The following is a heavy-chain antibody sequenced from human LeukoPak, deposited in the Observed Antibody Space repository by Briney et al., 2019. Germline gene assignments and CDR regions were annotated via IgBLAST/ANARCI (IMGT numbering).Heavy chain of an antibody. CDR2: ISPVGNNK. Sequence: PGKSLRLSCDASGFTFTTYPMHWVRQAPGKGLEWMILISPVGNNKDYADSVKGRFTISRDNSKNTLFLQMTSLTSEDTGVYYCATGALPIGFLESIRPGNYFSNYMGVWGKGTMVIVSS. V-gene: IGHV3-30*04. CDR1: GFTFTTYP. J-gene: IGHJ6*03. D-gene: IGHD3-3*02. CDR3: ATGALPIGFLESIRPGNYFSNYMGV.